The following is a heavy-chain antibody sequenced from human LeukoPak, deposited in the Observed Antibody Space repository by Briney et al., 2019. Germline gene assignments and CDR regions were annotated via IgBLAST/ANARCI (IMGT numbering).Heavy chain of an antibody. D-gene: IGHD6-19*01. Sequence: GGSLRLSCAASGFTVSSNYMSWVRQAPGKGLEWMGIIYPGDSDTRYSPSFQGQVTISADKSISTAYLQWSSLKASDTAMYYCARPTRYSSGWYEKWGQGTLVTVSS. CDR1: GFTVSSNY. CDR3: ARPTRYSSGWYEK. V-gene: IGHV5-51*01. CDR2: IYPGDSDT. J-gene: IGHJ4*02.